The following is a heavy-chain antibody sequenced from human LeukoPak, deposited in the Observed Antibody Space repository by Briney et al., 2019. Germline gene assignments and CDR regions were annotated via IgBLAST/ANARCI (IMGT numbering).Heavy chain of an antibody. V-gene: IGHV3-7*01. CDR3: ARVSPYGNDAFDI. CDR2: IKQDGSEK. J-gene: IGHJ3*02. D-gene: IGHD4-17*01. CDR1: GFTFSSYW. Sequence: PGGSLRLSXAASGFTFSSYWMSWVRQAPGKGMEWVANIKQDGSEKYYVDSVKGRFTISRDNAKNSLYLQMNSLRAEDTAVYYCARVSPYGNDAFDIWGQGAMVTVSS.